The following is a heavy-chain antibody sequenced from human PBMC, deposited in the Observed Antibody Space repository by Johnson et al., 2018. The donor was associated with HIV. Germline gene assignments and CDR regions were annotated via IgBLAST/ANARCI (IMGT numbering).Heavy chain of an antibody. J-gene: IGHJ3*02. Sequence: QVQLVESGGGVVQPGRSLRLSCAASGFIFSSYAVHWVRQAPGKGLEWVAVISDDGTNKFYADSVKGRFTISRDNSKNTMFLQMNSLRPEDTAMYYCASSWYSRRWYEYSGLDMWGQGTKVTVSS. D-gene: IGHD6-13*01. CDR3: ASSWYSRRWYEYSGLDM. CDR1: GFIFSSYA. V-gene: IGHV3-30*04. CDR2: ISDDGTNK.